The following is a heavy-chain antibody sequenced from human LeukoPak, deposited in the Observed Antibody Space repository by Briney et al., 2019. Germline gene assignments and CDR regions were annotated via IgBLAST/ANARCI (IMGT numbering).Heavy chain of an antibody. CDR1: GFTFSTSG. J-gene: IGHJ4*02. CDR3: AKTRGISISGVVPLCDY. V-gene: IGHV3-23*01. Sequence: HPGGSLRLSCAASGFTFSTSGMTWVRQAPGKGLDWVSIISGSGGTPYYTDSVKGRFTISRDNSKNTLYPQMNSLRAEDTAVYYCAKTRGISISGVVPLCDYWCQGTLVTVSS. CDR2: ISGSGGTP. D-gene: IGHD3-3*01.